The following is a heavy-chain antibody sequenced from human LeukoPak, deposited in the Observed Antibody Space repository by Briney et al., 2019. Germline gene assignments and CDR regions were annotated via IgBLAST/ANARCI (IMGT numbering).Heavy chain of an antibody. CDR1: GGSFSNYY. CDR3: ASAVRGVIPSISYYFDY. Sequence: SEILSLTCAVYGGSFSNYYWSWIRQPPGKGLEWIGEVNHSGSTSYNPSLKSRVTISVDTPKNQFSLKLSSVTAADTAVYYCASAVRGVIPSISYYFDYWGQGTLVTVSS. V-gene: IGHV4-34*01. J-gene: IGHJ4*02. D-gene: IGHD3-10*01. CDR2: VNHSGST.